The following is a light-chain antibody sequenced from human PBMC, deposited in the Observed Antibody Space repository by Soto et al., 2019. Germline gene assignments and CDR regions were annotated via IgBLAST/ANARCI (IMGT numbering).Light chain of an antibody. J-gene: IGKJ4*01. CDR2: DAS. V-gene: IGKV3-11*01. Sequence: EIVFTQSPAPLSLSPGVRATLSCAASQSVSSYLAWYQQKPGQAPRLLIYDASNRATGIPARFSGSGSGTDFTLTISSLEPEDFAVYFCQQRINWRSTFGGGTKVDIK. CDR3: QQRINWRST. CDR1: QSVSSY.